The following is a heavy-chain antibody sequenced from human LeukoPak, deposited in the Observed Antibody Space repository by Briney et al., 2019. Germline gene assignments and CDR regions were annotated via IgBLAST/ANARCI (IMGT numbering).Heavy chain of an antibody. V-gene: IGHV3-7*03. J-gene: IGHJ4*02. D-gene: IGHD3-3*01. Sequence: GGSLRLSCAASGFTFGKYWMSWVRQAPGKGLEWVANIKLDGSEKNYVDSVKGRFTISRDNTKNSLYLQMNSLRAEDTAVFYCARDQYDTWSRRGNFDSWGQGTLVIVSS. CDR1: GFTFGKYW. CDR3: ARDQYDTWSRRGNFDS. CDR2: IKLDGSEK.